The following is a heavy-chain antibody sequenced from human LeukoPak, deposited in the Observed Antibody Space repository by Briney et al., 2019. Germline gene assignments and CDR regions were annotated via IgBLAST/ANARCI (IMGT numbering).Heavy chain of an antibody. D-gene: IGHD2-8*01. J-gene: IGHJ5*02. V-gene: IGHV4-31*03. CDR2: IYYSGNS. Sequence: PSQTLSLTCTVSGGSISGDGQYWSWIRQHPGKGLEWIGYIYYSGNSYYNPSLKSRVTISTDTSENQFSLQLNSVTAADTAVYYCARVIVSYRYDANWSDPWGQGTLVTVSS. CDR1: GGSISGDGQY. CDR3: ARVIVSYRYDANWSDP.